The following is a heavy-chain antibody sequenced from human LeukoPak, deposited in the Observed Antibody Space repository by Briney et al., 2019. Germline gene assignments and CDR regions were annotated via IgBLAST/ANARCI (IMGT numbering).Heavy chain of an antibody. CDR2: ISYDGSNK. D-gene: IGHD5-18*01. J-gene: IGHJ4*02. CDR3: AKDGDVKGYSYGLIGGVFDY. V-gene: IGHV3-30*18. CDR1: GFTFSSYG. Sequence: PGRSLRLPCAASGFTFSSYGMHWVRQAPGKGLEWVAVISYDGSNKYYADSVKGRFTISRDNSKNTLYLQMNSLRAEDTAVYYCAKDGDVKGYSYGLIGGVFDYWGQGTLVTVSS.